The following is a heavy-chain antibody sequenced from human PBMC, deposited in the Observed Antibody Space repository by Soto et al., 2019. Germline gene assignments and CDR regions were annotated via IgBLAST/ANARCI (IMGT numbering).Heavy chain of an antibody. Sequence: GGSLRLSCAASGFTVSSNYMSWVRQAPGKGLEWVSVIHSGGSTYYADSVKGRFTISRDNSKNTLYLQMNSLRAEDTAVYYCACPSRYYDILTGSYYGMDVWGQGTTVTVSS. J-gene: IGHJ6*02. CDR1: GFTVSSNY. V-gene: IGHV3-53*01. D-gene: IGHD3-9*01. CDR2: IHSGGST. CDR3: ACPSRYYDILTGSYYGMDV.